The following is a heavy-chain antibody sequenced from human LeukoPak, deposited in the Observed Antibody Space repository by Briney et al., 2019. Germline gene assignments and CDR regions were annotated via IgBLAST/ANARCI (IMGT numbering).Heavy chain of an antibody. V-gene: IGHV3-48*03. CDR1: GFTFSSYE. CDR3: ARDMGESSGYADY. D-gene: IGHD3-22*01. J-gene: IGHJ4*02. CDR2: ISSSGTAI. Sequence: GGSLRFSCAASGFTFSSYEMNWVRQAPGKGLEWVSYISSSGTAIYYADSVRGRFTISRDNAKNSLYLQMDSLRAEDTAVYFCARDMGESSGYADYWGQGTLVIVSS.